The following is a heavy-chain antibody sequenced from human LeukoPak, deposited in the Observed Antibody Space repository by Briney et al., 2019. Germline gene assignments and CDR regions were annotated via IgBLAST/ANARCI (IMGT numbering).Heavy chain of an antibody. CDR2: IYSGGST. CDR1: GFTVSSNY. D-gene: IGHD2-2*01. Sequence: PGGSLRLSCAASGFTVSSNYMSWVRQAPGKGLEWVSVIYSGGSTYYADSVKGRFTISRDNSKNTLYLQMNSLRAEDTAVYYCAGGLGYCSSTSCYGYNSGAFDIWGQGTMVTVSS. J-gene: IGHJ3*02. CDR3: AGGLGYCSSTSCYGYNSGAFDI. V-gene: IGHV3-53*01.